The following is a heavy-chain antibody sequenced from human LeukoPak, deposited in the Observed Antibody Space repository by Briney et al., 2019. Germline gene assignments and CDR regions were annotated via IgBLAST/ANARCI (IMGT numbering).Heavy chain of an antibody. CDR3: ARHTSYYYGSGSRNYYYYYLDV. CDR2: IYYSGST. CDR1: GGSISSSSYY. D-gene: IGHD3-10*01. J-gene: IGHJ6*03. V-gene: IGHV4-39*01. Sequence: KPSETLSLTCTVSGGSISSSSYYWGWIRQPPGKGLEWIGSIYYSGSTYYNPSLKSRVTISVDTSKNQFSLRLRAVTAADTAVYYCARHTSYYYGSGSRNYYYYYLDVWGKGTTVTVSS.